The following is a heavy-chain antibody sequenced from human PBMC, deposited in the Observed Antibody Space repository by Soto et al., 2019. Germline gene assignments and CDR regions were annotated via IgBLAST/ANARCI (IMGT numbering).Heavy chain of an antibody. J-gene: IGHJ4*01. CDR2: INPTGGRV. Sequence: ASVKVSCKASGYAFTNYYIHWVRQAPGQGLEWMGVINPTGGRVSYAPKFQGRVTLTRDTSTSTAYMELSSLRSDDTAVYFCSRLTTMVREINDDPFDFWGQ. CDR3: SRLTTMVREINDDPFDF. V-gene: IGHV1-46*03. CDR1: GYAFTNYY. D-gene: IGHD3-10*01.